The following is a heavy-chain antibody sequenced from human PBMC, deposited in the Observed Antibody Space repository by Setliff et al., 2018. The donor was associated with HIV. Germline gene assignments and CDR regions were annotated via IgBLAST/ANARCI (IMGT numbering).Heavy chain of an antibody. D-gene: IGHD1-20*01. CDR1: GYSFTNYW. CDR2: IYPGDSDP. J-gene: IGHJ6*02. V-gene: IGHV5-51*01. CDR3: ASAITVAAGRSHSYYAMDV. Sequence: LGESLKISCKASGYSFTNYWIGWVRQMPGKGLEWMGIIYPGDSDPRYSPSFQGQVTISVDKSITTAYLQWSSLKASDTAMYYCASAITVAAGRSHSYYAMDVWGHGTTVTVSS.